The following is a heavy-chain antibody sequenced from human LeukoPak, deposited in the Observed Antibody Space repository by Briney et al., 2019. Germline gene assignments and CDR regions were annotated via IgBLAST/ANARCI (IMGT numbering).Heavy chain of an antibody. V-gene: IGHV4-59*01. CDR3: ARGLYKGDYWYWFDP. D-gene: IGHD4-17*01. CDR2: IYYSGST. CDR1: GGSISRYY. Sequence: SETLTLTCTVSGGSISRYYWSWIRQPPGKGLEWIGYIYYSGSTNYNPSLKSRVTISVDTSKNQFSLKLSSVTAADTAVYYCARGLYKGDYWYWFDPWGQGTLVTVSS. J-gene: IGHJ5*02.